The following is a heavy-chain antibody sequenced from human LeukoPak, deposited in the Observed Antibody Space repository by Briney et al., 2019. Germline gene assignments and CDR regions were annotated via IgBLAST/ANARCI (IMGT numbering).Heavy chain of an antibody. V-gene: IGHV1-18*01. J-gene: IGHJ5*02. CDR3: ATILGTSSNWFDP. CDR1: GYTFSHYD. CDR2: ISVYNQNT. D-gene: IGHD2-2*01. Sequence: ASVKVSCKASGYTFSHYDINWVRQAPGQGLEWIAWISVYNQNTNYAQKVQGRVTVTTDTSTSTAYMELSSLRSEDTAVYYCATILGTSSNWFDPWGQGTLVTVSS.